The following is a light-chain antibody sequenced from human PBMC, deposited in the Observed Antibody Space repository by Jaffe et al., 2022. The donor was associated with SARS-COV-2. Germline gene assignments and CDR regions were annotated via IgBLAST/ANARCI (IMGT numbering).Light chain of an antibody. CDR3: CSYAGSYILI. CDR2: DVN. Sequence: QSALTQPRSVSGSPGQSVTISCTGTSSDVGGYNYVSWYQQHPGKDPKVMIYDVNKRPSGVPDRFSGSKSGNTASLTISGLQAEDEADYYCCSYAGSYILIFGGGTKLTVV. V-gene: IGLV2-11*01. J-gene: IGLJ2*01. CDR1: SSDVGGYNY.